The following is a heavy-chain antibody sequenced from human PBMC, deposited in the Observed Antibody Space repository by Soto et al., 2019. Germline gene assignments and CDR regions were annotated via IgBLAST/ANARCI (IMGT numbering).Heavy chain of an antibody. CDR3: TRQGHSSGWNSHASIYYMDV. J-gene: IGHJ6*03. V-gene: IGHV3-73*01. D-gene: IGHD6-19*01. CDR1: GFTFSGSA. Sequence: EVQLVESGGGLVQPGGSLKLSCAASGFTFSGSAMHWVRQASGKGLEWVGRIRSKANSYATAYAASVKGRFTISRDDSKNTAYLQMNSLKTEDTAVYYCTRQGHSSGWNSHASIYYMDVWGKGTTVTVSS. CDR2: IRSKANSYAT.